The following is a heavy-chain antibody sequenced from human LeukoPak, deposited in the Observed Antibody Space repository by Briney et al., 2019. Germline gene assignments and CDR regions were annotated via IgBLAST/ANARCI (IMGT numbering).Heavy chain of an antibody. J-gene: IGHJ4*02. CDR2: MNPNSGNS. CDR1: GHTLINND. D-gene: IGHD1-26*01. V-gene: IGHV1-8*02. CDR3: ARELGGSYNDY. Sequence: ASVKVSCKASGHTLINNDINWVRQAAGQGLEYMGWMNPNSGNSGCAQKFQGRVTMTRDTSISTAYLELSSLSSEDTAVYYCARELGGSYNDYWGQGTLVTVSS.